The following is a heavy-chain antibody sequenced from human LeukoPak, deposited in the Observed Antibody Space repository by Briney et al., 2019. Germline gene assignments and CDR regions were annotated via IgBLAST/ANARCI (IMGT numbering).Heavy chain of an antibody. D-gene: IGHD2-8*01. Sequence: PGGTLRLSCAASGFTFSNYGMTWVRQAPGKGLEWVSSISSGSTYIYYADSLRGRFSISRDSSKNILYLQLNSLRAEDTAVYYCAKDRCSNGIGCYYYYMDVWGKGTTVTISS. CDR1: GFTFSNYG. CDR2: ISSGSTYI. J-gene: IGHJ6*03. CDR3: AKDRCSNGIGCYYYYMDV. V-gene: IGHV3-21*01.